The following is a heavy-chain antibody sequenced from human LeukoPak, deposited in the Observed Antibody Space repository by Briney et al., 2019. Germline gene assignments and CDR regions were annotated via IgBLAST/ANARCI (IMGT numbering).Heavy chain of an antibody. D-gene: IGHD3-22*01. Sequence: ASVKVSCKASGYTFTSYYIHWVRQAPGQGLEWMAIINPSDGSTSYAPKFQGRVTMTRDTSTSTVYMELSRLRSDDTAVYYCARPASYYYDSSGYYYNAFDIWGQGTMVTVSS. CDR3: ARPASYYYDSSGYYYNAFDI. CDR2: INPSDGST. J-gene: IGHJ3*02. V-gene: IGHV1-46*01. CDR1: GYTFTSYY.